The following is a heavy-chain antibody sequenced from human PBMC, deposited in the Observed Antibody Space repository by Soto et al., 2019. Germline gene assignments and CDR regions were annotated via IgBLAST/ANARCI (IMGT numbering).Heavy chain of an antibody. CDR3: AREWNDLTYYFDY. J-gene: IGHJ4*02. CDR2: ISYDGSNK. Sequence: GGSLRLSCPASGFTFSIYAMHWGRQVPGKGLEWVAVISYDGSNKYYADSVKGRFTISRDNSKNTLYLQMNSLRAEDTAVYYCAREWNDLTYYFDYWGQGTLVTVSS. V-gene: IGHV3-30-3*01. D-gene: IGHD1-1*01. CDR1: GFTFSIYA.